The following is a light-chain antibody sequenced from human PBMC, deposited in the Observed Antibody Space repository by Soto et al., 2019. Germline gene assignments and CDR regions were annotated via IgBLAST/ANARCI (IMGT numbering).Light chain of an antibody. J-gene: IGKJ4*01. CDR1: QGISSY. Sequence: DIQLTQSPSFLSASVGDRVTITCRASQGISSYLAWYQQRPGKAPKLLIYDESTLQSGVPSRFSGSGSGTEFTLTISSLQPEDFATYYCQQMNSFPVTFGGGTKVDIK. V-gene: IGKV1-9*01. CDR3: QQMNSFPVT. CDR2: DES.